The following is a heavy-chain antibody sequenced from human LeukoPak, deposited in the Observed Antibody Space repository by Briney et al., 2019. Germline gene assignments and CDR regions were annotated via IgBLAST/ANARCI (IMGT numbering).Heavy chain of an antibody. CDR3: AKTPRSRYGSGSYLDY. J-gene: IGHJ4*02. CDR1: RFTFSSYA. CDR2: ISGSGGST. D-gene: IGHD3-10*01. Sequence: GGSLRLSCAASRFTFSSYAMSWVRQAPGKGLEWVSAISGSGGSTYYADSVKGRFTISRDNSKNTLYLQMNILRAEDTAVYYCAKTPRSRYGSGSYLDYWGQGTLVTVSS. V-gene: IGHV3-23*01.